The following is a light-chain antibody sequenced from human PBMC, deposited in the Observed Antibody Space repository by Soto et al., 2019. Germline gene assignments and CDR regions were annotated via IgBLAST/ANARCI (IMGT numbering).Light chain of an antibody. J-gene: IGLJ1*01. Sequence: QSALTQPRSVSGSPGRSVTISCTGTSSDVGRYDYVSWYQQHPGKAPKLIIYDVSERPSGVPDRFSGSKFGNTASLTISGLQAEDEADYSCCSFEGSYNYVFGTGTKVTVL. CDR3: CSFEGSYNYV. V-gene: IGLV2-11*01. CDR1: SSDVGRYDY. CDR2: DVS.